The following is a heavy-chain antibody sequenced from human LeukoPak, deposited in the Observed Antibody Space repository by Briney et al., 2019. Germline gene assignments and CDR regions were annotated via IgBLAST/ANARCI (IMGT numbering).Heavy chain of an antibody. Sequence: GRSLRLSCAASGFTFGDYAMHWVRQAPGKGLEWVVVISADGNTKYYADSVKGRFTIFREASRNTVYLEMNGLREEDTAVYYCAREGAWGNWYFDLWGRGTLVTVSS. CDR2: ISADGNTK. CDR3: AREGAWGNWYFDL. CDR1: GFTFGDYA. V-gene: IGHV3-30*03. J-gene: IGHJ2*01. D-gene: IGHD3-16*01.